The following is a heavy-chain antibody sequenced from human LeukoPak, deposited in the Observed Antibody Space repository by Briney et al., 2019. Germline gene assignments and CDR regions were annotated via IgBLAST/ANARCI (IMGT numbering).Heavy chain of an antibody. CDR1: GFTFSSYA. Sequence: PGRSLRLSCAASGFTFSSYAMHWVRQAPGKGLERVAVISYDGSNKYYADSVKGRFTISRDNSKNTLYLQMDSLRAEDTAVYYCVFSSSWAHWGQGTLVTVSS. CDR3: VFSSSWAH. D-gene: IGHD6-13*01. J-gene: IGHJ4*02. V-gene: IGHV3-30-3*01. CDR2: ISYDGSNK.